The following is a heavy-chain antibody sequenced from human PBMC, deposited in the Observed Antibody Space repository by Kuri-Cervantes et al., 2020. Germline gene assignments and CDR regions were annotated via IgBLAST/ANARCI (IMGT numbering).Heavy chain of an antibody. CDR1: GGSISSYY. Sequence: SETLSLTCTVSGGSISSYYWSWIRQPPGKGLEWIGYIYHSGSTYYNPSLKSRVTISVDRSKNQFSLKLSSVTAADTAVYYCARYMVRGVISFDYWGQGTLVTVSS. CDR2: IYHSGST. CDR3: ARYMVRGVISFDY. D-gene: IGHD3-10*01. J-gene: IGHJ4*02. V-gene: IGHV4-59*12.